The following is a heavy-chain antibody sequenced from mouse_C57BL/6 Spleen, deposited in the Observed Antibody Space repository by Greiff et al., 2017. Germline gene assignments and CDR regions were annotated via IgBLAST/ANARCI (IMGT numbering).Heavy chain of an antibody. V-gene: IGHV1-69*01. D-gene: IGHD2-2*01. CDR2: IDPSDSYT. J-gene: IGHJ1*03. CDR3: ARQGYYGYDNWYFDV. CDR1: GYTFTSYW. Sequence: VQLQQSGAELVMPGASVKLSCKASGYTFTSYWMHWVKQRPGQGLEWIGEIDPSDSYTNYNQKFKGTSTLTVDKSSSTAYMQLSSLTSEDSAVYYCARQGYYGYDNWYFDVWGTGTTVTVSS.